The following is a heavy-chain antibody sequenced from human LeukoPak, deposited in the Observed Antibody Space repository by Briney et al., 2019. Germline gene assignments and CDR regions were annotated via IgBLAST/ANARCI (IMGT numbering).Heavy chain of an antibody. CDR3: ARGLSGRRMITFGGVIVASRELDY. V-gene: IGHV3-21*01. Sequence: GGSLRHSCAASGFTFSSYSMNWVPQAPERGLEWVSSISSSSSYIYYADSVKGRYTISRDNAKNSLYLQMNSLRAEDTAVYYCARGLSGRRMITFGGVIVASRELDYWGQGTLVTVSS. J-gene: IGHJ4*02. CDR2: ISSSSSYI. CDR1: GFTFSSYS. D-gene: IGHD3-16*02.